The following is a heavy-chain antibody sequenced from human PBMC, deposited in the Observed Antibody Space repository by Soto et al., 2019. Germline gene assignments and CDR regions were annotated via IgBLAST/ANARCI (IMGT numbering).Heavy chain of an antibody. CDR3: ARGGRVGVAGSAAFDM. D-gene: IGHD3-3*01. CDR2: INPATGAA. CDR1: GYPVTAYY. Sequence: QLHLVQSGAVVKKPGASVTVSCSASGYPVTAYYMHWVRQAPGRGLEWMGGINPATGAAKYTQTFQGRVTMTRDTSTSTVFMELGCLNSEDTAVFYCARGGRVGVAGSAAFDMWGQGTLVTVSS. J-gene: IGHJ3*02. V-gene: IGHV1-2*02.